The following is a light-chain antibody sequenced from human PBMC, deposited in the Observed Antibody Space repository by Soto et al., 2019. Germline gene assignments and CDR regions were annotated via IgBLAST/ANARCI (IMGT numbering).Light chain of an antibody. Sequence: QSALTQPASVSGSPGQSITISCTGTSSDVGGYDYVSWYQHHPGKAPQLIIYEVSNRPSGVSDRFSGSKSDNTASLTISGLQAEDEADYYCSSYTSISTLWVFGGGTKLTVL. CDR2: EVS. J-gene: IGLJ3*02. V-gene: IGLV2-14*01. CDR3: SSYTSISTLWV. CDR1: SSDVGGYDY.